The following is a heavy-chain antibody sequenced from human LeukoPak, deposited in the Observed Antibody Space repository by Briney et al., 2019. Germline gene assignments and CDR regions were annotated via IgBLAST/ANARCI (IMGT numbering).Heavy chain of an antibody. CDR1: GFTFSSYA. Sequence: GGSLRLSCAASGFTFSSYAMSWVRQAPGKGLEWVSAISGSGGSTYYADSVKGRFTISRDNSKNTLYLQMNSLRAEDTAVYYYAKSLGIAVAGTLEYWGQGTLVTVSS. D-gene: IGHD6-19*01. V-gene: IGHV3-23*01. CDR2: ISGSGGST. CDR3: AKSLGIAVAGTLEY. J-gene: IGHJ4*02.